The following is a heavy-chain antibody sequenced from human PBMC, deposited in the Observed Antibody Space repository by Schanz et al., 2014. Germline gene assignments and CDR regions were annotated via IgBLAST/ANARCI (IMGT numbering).Heavy chain of an antibody. CDR2: IYYSGNT. V-gene: IGHV4-30-2*06. D-gene: IGHD6-19*01. Sequence: LQLQESGSGLMKPSPTLSLTCAVSGGSISSGGYSWNWIRQSPGKGLEWIGFIYYSGNTYYNPSLKSRVTITIDRSKKQFSLRLDSVTAADTAVYYCARGHHPHGITVAARGFDPWGQGTLVTVSS. J-gene: IGHJ5*02. CDR3: ARGHHPHGITVAARGFDP. CDR1: GGSISSGGYS.